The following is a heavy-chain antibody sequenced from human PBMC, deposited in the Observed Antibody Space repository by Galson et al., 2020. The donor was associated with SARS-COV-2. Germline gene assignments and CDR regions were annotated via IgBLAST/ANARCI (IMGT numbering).Heavy chain of an antibody. V-gene: IGHV3-23*01. CDR2: ISSSGGAT. CDR3: AKNISPYYYYMDV. D-gene: IGHD5-12*01. Sequence: GESLKISCAASGFSFSNYAMSWVRQAPGKGLELVSGISSSGGATDYADSVKGRFIISRDNSKGTLYLQMNSLRAGDSAVYHCAKNISPYYYYMDVWGKGTTVTVSS. CDR1: GFSFSNYA. J-gene: IGHJ6*03.